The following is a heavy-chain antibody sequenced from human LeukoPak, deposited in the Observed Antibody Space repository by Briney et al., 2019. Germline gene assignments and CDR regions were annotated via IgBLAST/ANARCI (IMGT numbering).Heavy chain of an antibody. J-gene: IGHJ4*02. Sequence: SETLSLTCSVSGGSISNYFWTWIRQPPGKGLEWIGYIYSSGSTYYNPSLKSRVTISVDTSKNRFSLKLSTVTAADTAVYYCARESAGGLDYWGQGSLVTVSS. D-gene: IGHD6-19*01. V-gene: IGHV4-4*08. CDR1: GGSISNYF. CDR2: IYSSGST. CDR3: ARESAGGLDY.